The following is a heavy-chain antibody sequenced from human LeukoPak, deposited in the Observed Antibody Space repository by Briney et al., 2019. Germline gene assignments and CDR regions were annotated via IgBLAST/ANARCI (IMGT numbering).Heavy chain of an antibody. D-gene: IGHD3-22*01. CDR2: IYYSGST. CDR1: GGPISSYY. V-gene: IGHV4-59*01. J-gene: IGHJ4*02. Sequence: SETLSLTCTVPGGPISSYYWSWIRQPPGKGLEWIGYIYYSGSTNYNPSLKSRVTISVDTSKNQFSLKLSSVTAADTAVYYCASWGGDYYDSSGYYSNYFDYWGQGTLVTVSS. CDR3: ASWGGDYYDSSGYYSNYFDY.